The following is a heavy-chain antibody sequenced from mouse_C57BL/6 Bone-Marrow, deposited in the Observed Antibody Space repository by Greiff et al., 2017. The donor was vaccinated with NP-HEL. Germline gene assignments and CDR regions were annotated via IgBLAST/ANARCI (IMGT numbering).Heavy chain of an antibody. CDR2: IYIGNGYT. CDR3: ARKGTWERYFDV. J-gene: IGHJ1*03. D-gene: IGHD4-1*01. V-gene: IGHV1-58*01. CDR1: GYTFTSYG. Sequence: EVKVVESGAELVRPGSSVKMSCKTSGYTFTSYGINWVKQRPGQGLEWIGYIYIGNGYTEYNEKFKGKATLTSDTSSSTAYMQLSSLTSEDAAIYFCARKGTWERYFDVWGTGTTVTVSS.